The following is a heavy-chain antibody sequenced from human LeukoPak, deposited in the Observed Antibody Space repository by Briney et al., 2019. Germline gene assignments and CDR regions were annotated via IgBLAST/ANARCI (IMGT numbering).Heavy chain of an antibody. D-gene: IGHD3-22*01. Sequence: GGSLRLSCAASGFTFSSYEMNWVRQAPGKGLEWVSYISSSGSTIYYADSVKGRFTISRDNAKNSLYLQMNSLRAEDTAAYYCALGYYDSSGPFDYWGQGTLVTVSS. V-gene: IGHV3-48*03. CDR3: ALGYYDSSGPFDY. CDR1: GFTFSSYE. CDR2: ISSSGSTI. J-gene: IGHJ4*02.